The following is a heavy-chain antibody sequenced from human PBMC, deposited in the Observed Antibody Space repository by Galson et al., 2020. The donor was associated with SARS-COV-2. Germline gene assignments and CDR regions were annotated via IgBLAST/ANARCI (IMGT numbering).Heavy chain of an antibody. CDR3: ARPSSSGYYSVWYFDL. CDR2: IYQGGTT. D-gene: IGHD3-22*01. J-gene: IGHJ2*01. CDR1: GLSISSAFY. V-gene: IGHV4-38-2*01. Sequence: SQTLSLTCAVSGLSISSAFYWGWFRQPPGKGLEWIGNIYQGGTTYYNPSLQSRVTISIDRSKNQFSLKMTSVTAADPAIYYCARPSSSGYYSVWYFDLCGRGTLVIVSS.